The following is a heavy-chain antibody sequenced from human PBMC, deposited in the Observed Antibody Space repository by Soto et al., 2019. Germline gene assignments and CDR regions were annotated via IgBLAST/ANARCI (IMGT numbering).Heavy chain of an antibody. CDR3: TRVRGYGNYYSGMDV. D-gene: IGHD3-16*01. V-gene: IGHV3-48*02. Sequence: GGSLRLSCAASGFTFSDYSMNWLRQAPGKGLEWVSYISYSRSTIYYADSVKGRFTISRDDAKNSLYLQMNSLRDEDTAVYYCTRVRGYGNYYSGMDVWGQGTTVTVSS. CDR2: ISYSRSTI. J-gene: IGHJ6*02. CDR1: GFTFSDYS.